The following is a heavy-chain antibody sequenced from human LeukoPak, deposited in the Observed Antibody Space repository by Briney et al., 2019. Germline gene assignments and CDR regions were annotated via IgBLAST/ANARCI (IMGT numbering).Heavy chain of an antibody. D-gene: IGHD3-3*01. CDR2: MNPNSGNT. J-gene: IGHJ5*02. CDR1: GYTFTSYD. CDR3: ARARRFLEWLPVNWFDP. V-gene: IGHV1-8*01. Sequence: ASVKVSCKASGYTFTSYDINWVRQATGQGLEWMGWMNPNSGNTGYAQKFQGRVTMTRNTSISTAYMELSSLRSEDTAVYYCARARRFLEWLPVNWFDPWGRGTLVTVSS.